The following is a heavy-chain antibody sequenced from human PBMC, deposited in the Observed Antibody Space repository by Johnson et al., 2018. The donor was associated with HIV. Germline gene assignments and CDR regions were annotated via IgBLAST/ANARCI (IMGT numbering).Heavy chain of an antibody. CDR2: TNSDGSST. CDR1: GLIFSRSW. J-gene: IGHJ3*02. Sequence: VQLVESGGGLVQPGGSLRLSCAASGLIFSRSWMHWVRQAPGKGLVWVARTNSDGSSTTYADSVKGRFTISRNKAKDTLHLPIHSLSAEDTAVYYCAREWGMITFGGVIPRNAFDIWGQGTMVTVSS. D-gene: IGHD3-16*01. V-gene: IGHV3-74*01. CDR3: AREWGMITFGGVIPRNAFDI.